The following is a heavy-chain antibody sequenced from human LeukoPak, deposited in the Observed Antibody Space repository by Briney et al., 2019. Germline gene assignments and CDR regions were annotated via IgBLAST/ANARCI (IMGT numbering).Heavy chain of an antibody. CDR2: LIPLFGRA. J-gene: IGHJ4*02. V-gene: IGHV1-69*13. CDR1: GGTLRNYA. Sequence: GASVKVSCKASGGTLRNYAISWVRQAPGQGLEWMGGLIPLFGRAEYAQKSQGRVTITADEPTNTAYMELNFLRSEDTAVYYCASPKENSDYYFDSWGQGTLVAVSA. CDR3: ASPKENSDYYFDS. D-gene: IGHD4-11*01.